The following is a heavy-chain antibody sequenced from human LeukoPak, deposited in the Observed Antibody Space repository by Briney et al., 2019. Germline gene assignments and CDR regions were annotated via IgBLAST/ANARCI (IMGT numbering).Heavy chain of an antibody. J-gene: IGHJ4*02. CDR1: GGSISSSSYY. D-gene: IGHD5-18*01. V-gene: IGHV4-39*01. CDR3: ARLRGYSFGVSDY. CDR2: IYYSGNT. Sequence: SETLSLTCTVSGGSISSSSYYWGWLRQPPGTGLEWIGSIYYSGNTYYNPSLKSRVTISVDTSKNQFSLKLSSVTAADTAVYYCARLRGYSFGVSDYWGQGTLATVSS.